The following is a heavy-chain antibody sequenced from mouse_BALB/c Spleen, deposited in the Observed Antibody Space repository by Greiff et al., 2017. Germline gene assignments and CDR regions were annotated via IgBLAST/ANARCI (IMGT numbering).Heavy chain of an antibody. J-gene: IGHJ3*01. Sequence: VQGVESGPGLVAPSQSLSITCTVSGFSLTSYGVSWVRQPPGKGLEWLGVIWGDGSTDYNSALKSRLSISKDNSKSQVFLKMNSLQTDDTAMYYCARSPTMITTSWFAYWGQGTLVTVSA. CDR1: GFSLTSYG. V-gene: IGHV2-6-7*01. CDR3: ARSPTMITTSWFAY. CDR2: IWGDGST. D-gene: IGHD2-4*01.